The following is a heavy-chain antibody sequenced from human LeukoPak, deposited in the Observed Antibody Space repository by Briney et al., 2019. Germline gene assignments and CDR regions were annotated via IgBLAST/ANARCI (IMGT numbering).Heavy chain of an antibody. J-gene: IGHJ6*03. V-gene: IGHV4-4*07. Sequence: PSATLSLTCTVSGGSISSYYWSWIRQPAGKGLEWIGRIYTSGSTNYNPSLKSRVTMSVDTSKNQFSLKLSSVTAADTAVYYCARENVVVAASSYYYYMDVWGKGTTVTISS. D-gene: IGHD2-15*01. CDR3: ARENVVVAASSYYYYMDV. CDR2: IYTSGST. CDR1: GGSISSYY.